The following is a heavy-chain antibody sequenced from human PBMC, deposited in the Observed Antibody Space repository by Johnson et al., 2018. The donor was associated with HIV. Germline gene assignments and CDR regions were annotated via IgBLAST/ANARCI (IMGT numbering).Heavy chain of an antibody. D-gene: IGHD3-10*01. CDR2: INWNGGST. Sequence: VQLVESGGGVVRPGGSLRLSCAASGFTFDDYGMSWVRQAPGKGLEWVSGINWNGGSTGYADSVKGRFTISRDNAKNSLYLQMNSLRAEDTALDYCARDHNYYGSGSYRDAFDFWGQGTMVTVSS. V-gene: IGHV3-20*04. J-gene: IGHJ3*01. CDR1: GFTFDDYG. CDR3: ARDHNYYGSGSYRDAFDF.